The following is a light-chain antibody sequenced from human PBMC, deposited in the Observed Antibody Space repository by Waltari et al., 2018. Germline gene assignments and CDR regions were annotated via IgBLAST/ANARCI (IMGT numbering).Light chain of an antibody. CDR3: QQYNEWPYT. V-gene: IGKV3-15*01. Sequence: ETIMTQSTATLSVSPGESATLSCRASKNIGNNLAWYQQTPGQAARCLIYVTSSRSAGIPGRFFGAGSGTDFTLTISSLQSEDFGVYYCQQYNEWPYTFGQGTKVDLK. CDR2: VTS. CDR1: KNIGNN. J-gene: IGKJ2*01.